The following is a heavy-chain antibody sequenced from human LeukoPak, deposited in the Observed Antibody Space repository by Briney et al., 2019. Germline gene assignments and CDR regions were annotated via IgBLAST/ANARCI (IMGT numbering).Heavy chain of an antibody. CDR1: GFTFNSFA. V-gene: IGHV3-30*02. Sequence: GGSLRLSCAASGFTFNSFAMHWVRQTPGKGLEHLAFIPPDGRDSYYADSVKGRFTISRDNSRNTLYLQMNGLRGGDTAVYYCVKDLPVLHSWGQGTLVTVSS. CDR2: IPPDGRDS. CDR3: VKDLPVLHS. J-gene: IGHJ4*02. D-gene: IGHD3-16*01.